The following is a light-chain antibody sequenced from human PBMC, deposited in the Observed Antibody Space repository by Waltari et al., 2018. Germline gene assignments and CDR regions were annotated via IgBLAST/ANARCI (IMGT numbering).Light chain of an antibody. CDR2: YES. Sequence: SYVVTQSPSVSVAPGETARTTCGGDNIGSKSGHWYQQRPGQAPVLVISYESARPSGIPERFSGSNAGNTATLTISWVEAEDEADYYCLVWHSTIDHQGVFGGGTKLTVL. V-gene: IGLV3-21*04. CDR3: LVWHSTIDHQGV. J-gene: IGLJ2*01. CDR1: NIGSKS.